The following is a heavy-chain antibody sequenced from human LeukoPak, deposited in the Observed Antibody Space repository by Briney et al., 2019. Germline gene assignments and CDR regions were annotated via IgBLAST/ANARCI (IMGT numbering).Heavy chain of an antibody. J-gene: IGHJ4*02. D-gene: IGHD1-26*01. V-gene: IGHV4-61*02. CDR3: ARDEGATYNPFFDY. Sequence: PSQTLSLTCTVSGGSISSGSYYWRWIRQPPGKGLEWIGRIYNSGSTNYNPSLKSRVTISVDTSKNQFSLKLSSVTAAYTAVYYCARDEGATYNPFFDYWGQGTLVTVSS. CDR2: IYNSGST. CDR1: GGSISSGSYY.